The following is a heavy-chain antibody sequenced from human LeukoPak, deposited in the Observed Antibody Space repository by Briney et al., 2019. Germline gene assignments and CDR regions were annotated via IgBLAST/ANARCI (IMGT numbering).Heavy chain of an antibody. V-gene: IGHV3-7*01. CDR2: IKYDGNEK. CDR1: GFTFSSHW. CDR3: ARDLRSSGYYAFDY. J-gene: IGHJ4*02. D-gene: IGHD3-22*01. Sequence: PGGSLRLSCAASGFTFSSHWMNWVRQAPGKGLEWVANIKYDGNEKYYVDSVKGRFTTSRDNAKNSLYLQMNSLRAEDTAVYYCARDLRSSGYYAFDYWGQGTLVTVSS.